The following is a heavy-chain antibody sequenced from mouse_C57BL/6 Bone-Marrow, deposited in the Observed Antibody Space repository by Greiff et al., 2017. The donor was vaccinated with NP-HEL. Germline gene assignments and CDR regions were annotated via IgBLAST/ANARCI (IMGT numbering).Heavy chain of an antibody. J-gene: IGHJ2*01. D-gene: IGHD1-1*01. CDR2: IDPSDSYP. Sequence: QVQLQQPGAELVLPGASVKLSCTASGYTFTSYWMHWVRQRPGQGLEWIGEIDPSDSYPNYNQKFKGKSKLTVDISSSTAYVQLSSLTSEDSAVYYCALYYYGSSTRGDWGQGTTLTVSS. CDR1: GYTFTSYW. V-gene: IGHV1-69*01. CDR3: ALYYYGSSTRGD.